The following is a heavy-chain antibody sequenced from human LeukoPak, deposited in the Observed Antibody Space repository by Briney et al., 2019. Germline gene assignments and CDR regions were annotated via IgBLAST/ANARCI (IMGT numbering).Heavy chain of an antibody. J-gene: IGHJ5*02. Sequence: PGGSLRLSCAASGFTFSSYDMHWVRQAPGKGLEWVGNIKQDGSEKRYADSVRGRFSISRDNAQTSLYLQMNSLRAEDTAVYYCARASDPWLQLTWGQGTLVTVSS. CDR3: ARASDPWLQLT. CDR2: IKQDGSEK. D-gene: IGHD5-24*01. CDR1: GFTFSSYD. V-gene: IGHV3-7*05.